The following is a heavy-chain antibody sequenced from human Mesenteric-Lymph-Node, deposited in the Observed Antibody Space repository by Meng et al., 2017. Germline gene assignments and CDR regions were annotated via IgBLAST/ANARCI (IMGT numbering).Heavy chain of an antibody. CDR2: ISAYNGNT. J-gene: IGHJ3*02. CDR3: ASRHIAVAVRSGNAFDI. Sequence: ASVKVSCKASGGTFSSYAISWVRQAPGQGLEWMGWISAYNGNTNYAQKLQGRVTMTTDTSTSTAYMELSSLRSEDTAVYYCASRHIAVAVRSGNAFDIWGQGTMVTVSS. D-gene: IGHD6-19*01. V-gene: IGHV1-18*01. CDR1: GGTFSSYA.